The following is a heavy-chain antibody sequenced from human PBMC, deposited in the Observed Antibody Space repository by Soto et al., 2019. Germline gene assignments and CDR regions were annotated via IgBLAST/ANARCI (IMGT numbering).Heavy chain of an antibody. D-gene: IGHD2-21*01. V-gene: IGHV1-69*13. CDR3: ARGQEYGGNSDAFDV. CDR1: GGTFRTES. J-gene: IGHJ3*01. CDR2: ILPFFGTA. Sequence: QVHLVQSGAEVKKPGSSVKVSCKYSGGTFRTESINWVRQAPGQGLEWMGGILPFFGTADYAPRFQGRVTMTADGATTTAYMELSSLTSQDTAVSLCARGQEYGGNSDAFDVWGQGTMVTVSS.